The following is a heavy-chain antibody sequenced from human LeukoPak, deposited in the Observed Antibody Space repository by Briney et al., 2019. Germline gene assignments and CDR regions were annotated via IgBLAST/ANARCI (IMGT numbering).Heavy chain of an antibody. J-gene: IGHJ4*02. CDR3: AKDRENTYYYDSSGYVDY. CDR1: GFTFSSYA. CDR2: ISGSGGST. Sequence: PGGSLRLSCAASGFTFSSYAMSWVRQAPGKGLEWVSGISGSGGSTYYADSVKGRFTISRDNSKNTLYLQMNSLRAEDTAVYYCAKDRENTYYYDSSGYVDYWGQGTLVTVSS. V-gene: IGHV3-23*01. D-gene: IGHD3-22*01.